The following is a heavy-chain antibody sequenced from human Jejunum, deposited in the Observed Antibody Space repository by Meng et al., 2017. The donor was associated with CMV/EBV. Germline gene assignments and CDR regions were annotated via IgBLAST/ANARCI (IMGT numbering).Heavy chain of an antibody. D-gene: IGHD6-13*01. CDR3: ARIRSSPGAGD. CDR1: GFSFSPYI. J-gene: IGHJ4*01. V-gene: IGHV3-23*03. Sequence: CAASGFSFSPYIMNWVRQAPGKGLEWVAVIYSGGGSLYYEDSVKGRFTISTDDSKNTLYLQMNSLRAEDTAVYYCARIRSSPGAGDWGHGTQVTVSS. CDR2: IYSGGGSL.